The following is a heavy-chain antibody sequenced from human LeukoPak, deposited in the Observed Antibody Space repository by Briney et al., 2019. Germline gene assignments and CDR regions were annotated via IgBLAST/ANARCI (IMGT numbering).Heavy chain of an antibody. Sequence: SETLSLTCAVYGGSFSGYYWSWIRQPPGRGLGWFGEINHSGSTNYNPSLKSRVTISVDTSKNQFSLKLSSVTAADTAVYYCARRRLQFPFDYWGQGTLVTVSS. CDR2: INHSGST. V-gene: IGHV4-34*01. D-gene: IGHD5-24*01. CDR3: ARRRLQFPFDY. J-gene: IGHJ4*02. CDR1: GGSFSGYY.